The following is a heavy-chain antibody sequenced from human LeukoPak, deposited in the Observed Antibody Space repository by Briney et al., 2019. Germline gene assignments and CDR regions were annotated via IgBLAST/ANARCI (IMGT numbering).Heavy chain of an antibody. J-gene: IGHJ4*02. V-gene: IGHV4-59*01. CDR2: IYYIGST. D-gene: IGHD2/OR15-2a*01. CDR1: GESINNYY. Sequence: PSETLSLTCTVSGESINNYYWTWIRQPPGKGLEWIGYIYYIGSTNYNPSLKSRVTISADMSKNQFSPKLSSVTAADTAVYYCAREDSTLGIDYWGQGTLVTVSS. CDR3: AREDSTLGIDY.